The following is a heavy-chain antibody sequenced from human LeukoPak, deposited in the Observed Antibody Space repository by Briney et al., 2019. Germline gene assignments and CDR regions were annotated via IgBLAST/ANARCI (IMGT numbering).Heavy chain of an antibody. CDR2: ISAYNGNT. CDR3: ARIGAYDVLTGFYEYNWFDP. D-gene: IGHD3-9*01. CDR1: GYTFNKHD. V-gene: IGHV1-18*01. Sequence: ASVTVSCKASGYTFNKHDISWVRQAPGQGLEWMGWISAYNGNTNYVQKFRGRVTMTTDTSTNTAYLELRRLRSDDTAVYYCARIGAYDVLTGFYEYNWFDPWGQGTLVTVSS. J-gene: IGHJ5*02.